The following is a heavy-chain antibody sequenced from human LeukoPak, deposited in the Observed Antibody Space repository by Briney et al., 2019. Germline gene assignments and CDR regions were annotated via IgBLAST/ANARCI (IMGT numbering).Heavy chain of an antibody. CDR2: IIPIFGTA. V-gene: IGHV1-69*13. J-gene: IGHJ4*02. D-gene: IGHD3-22*01. CDR1: GGTFSSYA. Sequence: SVKVSCKASGGTFSSYAISWVRQALGQGLEWMGGIIPIFGTANYAQKFQGRVTITADESTSTAYMELSSLRSEDTAVYYCASSYDSSGYYLVYWGQGTLVTVSS. CDR3: ASSYDSSGYYLVY.